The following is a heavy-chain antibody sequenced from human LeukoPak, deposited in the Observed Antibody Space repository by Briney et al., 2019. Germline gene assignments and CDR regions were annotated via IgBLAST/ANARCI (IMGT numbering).Heavy chain of an antibody. J-gene: IGHJ4*02. CDR3: AREGYDFWSGYYRVGMY. CDR1: GFSISSGYY. Sequence: PSETLSLTCTVSGFSISSGYYWGWIRQPPGKGLEWIGSIYHSGSTYYNPSLKSRVTISVDTSKNQFSLKLSSVTAADTAVYYCAREGYDFWSGYYRVGMYWGQGTLVTVSS. V-gene: IGHV4-38-2*02. D-gene: IGHD3-3*01. CDR2: IYHSGST.